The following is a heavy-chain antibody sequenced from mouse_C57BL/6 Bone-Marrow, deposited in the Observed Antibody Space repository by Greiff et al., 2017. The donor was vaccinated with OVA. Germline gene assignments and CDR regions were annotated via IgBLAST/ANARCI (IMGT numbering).Heavy chain of an antibody. CDR1: GYTFTSYW. CDR3: ASSRPDYFDY. V-gene: IGHV1-69*01. J-gene: IGHJ2*01. CDR2: IDPSDSYT. Sequence: QVQLQQPGAELVMPGASVKLSCKASGYTFTSYWMHWVKQRPGQGLEWIGEIDPSDSYTNYNQKFKGKSTLTVDKSSSTAYMQLSSLASEDSAVYSCASSRPDYFDYWGQGTTLTVSS.